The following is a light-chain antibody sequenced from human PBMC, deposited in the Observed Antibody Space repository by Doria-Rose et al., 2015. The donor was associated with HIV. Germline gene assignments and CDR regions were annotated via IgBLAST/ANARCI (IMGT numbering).Light chain of an antibody. Sequence: TLTCRASQTVSTHLNLFQQEPGKAPKLLIYAASRLQSGVPSRFSGSGSGTDFTLTISGLQPGDFATYYCQQTYSSPPWTFGQGTKVE. CDR3: QQTYSSPPWT. CDR1: QTVSTH. V-gene: IGKV1-39*01. CDR2: AAS. J-gene: IGKJ1*01.